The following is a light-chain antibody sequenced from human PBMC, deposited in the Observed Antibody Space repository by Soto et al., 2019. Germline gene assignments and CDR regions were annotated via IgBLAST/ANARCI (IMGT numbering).Light chain of an antibody. CDR1: QSVTSRY. V-gene: IGKV3-20*01. Sequence: IVLTQSPGTLSLSPWERATLSCRASQSVTSRYLAWYQQKPGQAPRLLIFGASIRDTGIPDRFTGNGSGTDFILTISRLEPEDFAVYYCHQYHYWWTFGQGTKVDIK. CDR3: HQYHYWWT. CDR2: GAS. J-gene: IGKJ1*01.